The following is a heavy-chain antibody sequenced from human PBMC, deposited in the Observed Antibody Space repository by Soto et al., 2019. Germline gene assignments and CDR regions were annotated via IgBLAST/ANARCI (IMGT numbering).Heavy chain of an antibody. Sequence: QVQLQESGPGLVKPSQTLSLTCTVSGGSISSGGYYWSWIRQHPGKGLEWIGYIYYSGSTYYNPSLKCRVTISVDTSKNQFSLKLSCVTAADTGVYYCERFNSPRMGVTTLYFDLLGRGTLVTVSS. CDR3: ERFNSPRMGVTTLYFDL. J-gene: IGHJ2*01. D-gene: IGHD4-17*01. CDR2: IYYSGST. V-gene: IGHV4-31*03. CDR1: GGSISSGGYY.